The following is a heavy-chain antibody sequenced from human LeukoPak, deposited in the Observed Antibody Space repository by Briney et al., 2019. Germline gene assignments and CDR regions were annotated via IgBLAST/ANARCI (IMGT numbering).Heavy chain of an antibody. D-gene: IGHD5-24*01. CDR1: GFRFSDYS. V-gene: IGHV3-48*01. J-gene: IGHJ4*02. Sequence: GGSLRLPCAASGFRFSDYSMNWVRQAPGKGLEWISYIGIDSGNTHYADSVKGRFTISGDKAKNSLYLQMHSLRVEDTAVYYCARDYKYAFDNWGQGTLVTVSS. CDR3: ARDYKYAFDN. CDR2: IGIDSGNT.